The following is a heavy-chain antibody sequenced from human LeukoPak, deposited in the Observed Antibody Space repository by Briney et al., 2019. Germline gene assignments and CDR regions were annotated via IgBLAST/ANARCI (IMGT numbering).Heavy chain of an antibody. D-gene: IGHD3-22*01. Sequence: SETLSLTCTVSGGSISSYYWSWIRQPAGKGLEWIGRIYTSGCTNYNPSLKSRVTMSVDTSKNQFSLKLSSVTAADTAVYYCARVHDSSGYYYGNAFDIWGQGTMVTVSS. CDR1: GGSISSYY. CDR3: ARVHDSSGYYYGNAFDI. V-gene: IGHV4-4*07. J-gene: IGHJ3*02. CDR2: IYTSGCT.